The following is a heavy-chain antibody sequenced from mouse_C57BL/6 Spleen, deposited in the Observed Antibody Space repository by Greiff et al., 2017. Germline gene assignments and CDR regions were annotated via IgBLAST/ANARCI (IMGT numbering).Heavy chain of an antibody. Sequence: VHVKQSGPELVKPGASVKISCKASGYSFTGYYMNWVKQSPEKSLEWIGEINPSTGGTTYNQKFKAKATLTVDKSSSTAYMQLKSLTSEDSAVYYCATGTNFDYWGQGTTLTVSS. D-gene: IGHD4-1*01. CDR1: GYSFTGYY. V-gene: IGHV1-42*01. CDR3: ATGTNFDY. J-gene: IGHJ2*01. CDR2: INPSTGGT.